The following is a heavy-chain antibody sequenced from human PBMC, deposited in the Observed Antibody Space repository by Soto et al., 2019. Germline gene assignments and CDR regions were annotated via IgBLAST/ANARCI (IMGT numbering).Heavy chain of an antibody. J-gene: IGHJ3*02. D-gene: IGHD3-3*01. Sequence: ASVKVSCKASGYTFTSYYMHWVRQAPGQGLEWMGIINPSGGSTSYAQKFQGRVTMTRDTSTSTVYMELSSLRSEDTAVYYCARSPTLLRFLEWLPPNVVFDIGGQGKMVTVS. CDR2: INPSGGST. CDR3: ARSPTLLRFLEWLPPNVVFDI. CDR1: GYTFTSYY. V-gene: IGHV1-46*01.